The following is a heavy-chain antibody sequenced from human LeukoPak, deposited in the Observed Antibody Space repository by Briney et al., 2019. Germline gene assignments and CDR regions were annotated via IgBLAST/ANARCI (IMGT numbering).Heavy chain of an antibody. CDR3: ARDDYSNPGWFDP. Sequence: SETLSLTCTVSGGSISTYYWSWIRQPPGKGLEWIGYIYYSGNTNYNPSLKSRVTISVDTSKNQFSLKLSSVTAADTAVYYCARDDYSNPGWFDPWGQGTLVTVSS. V-gene: IGHV4-59*01. CDR2: IYYSGNT. D-gene: IGHD4-11*01. J-gene: IGHJ5*02. CDR1: GGSISTYY.